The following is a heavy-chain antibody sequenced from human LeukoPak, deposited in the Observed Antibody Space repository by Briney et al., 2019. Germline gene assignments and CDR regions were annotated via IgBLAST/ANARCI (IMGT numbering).Heavy chain of an antibody. J-gene: IGHJ4*02. CDR2: IKQDGIEK. D-gene: IGHD3-22*01. CDR3: SNRGTYYYDSSGQRVSDY. CDR1: GFTVSNNY. V-gene: IGHV3-7*01. Sequence: GGSLRLSCAASGFTVSNNYMRWVRQAPGKGLEWVANIKQDGIEKHYVDSVKGRFTISRDNAKNSLYLQMNSLRAEDTAVYYCSNRGTYYYDSSGQRVSDYWGQGTLVTVSS.